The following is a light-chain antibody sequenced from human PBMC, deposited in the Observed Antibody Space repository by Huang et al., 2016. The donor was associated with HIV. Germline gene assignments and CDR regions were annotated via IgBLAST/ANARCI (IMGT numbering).Light chain of an antibody. CDR3: QQYALSPWT. Sequence: EIVLTKSPGTLSLSPGQRLTLSCRASQTISNDYLALYQQTPGQSPSIIIYAASTKASGIPDMFSGSGSATDFILTVSRLQPEDSADYYCQQYALSPWTFGHGTKVEI. CDR1: QTISNDY. V-gene: IGKV3-20*01. J-gene: IGKJ1*01. CDR2: AAS.